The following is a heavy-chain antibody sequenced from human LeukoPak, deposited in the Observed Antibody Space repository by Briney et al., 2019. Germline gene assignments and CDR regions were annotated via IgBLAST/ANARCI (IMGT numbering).Heavy chain of an antibody. CDR3: ASGPFTRIVGSFDI. Sequence: GGSLRLSCAASGFNFRGDWMSWVRQTPGQGLEWVSSIYSDGDTYYTNSVKGRFTISRDNSKNRVYLQMNTLTAEDTARYYCASGPFTRIVGSFDIWGPGTLVTVSS. D-gene: IGHD3-22*01. CDR1: GFNFRGDW. V-gene: IGHV3-53*01. CDR2: IYSDGDT. J-gene: IGHJ3*02.